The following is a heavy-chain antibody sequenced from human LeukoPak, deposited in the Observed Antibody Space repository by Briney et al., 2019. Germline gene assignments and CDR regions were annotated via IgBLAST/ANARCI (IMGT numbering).Heavy chain of an antibody. CDR2: ITPYNGNT. Sequence: ASVKVSCKASGYTFRSYCISWVRQAPGQGLEWMGWITPYNGNTNYAQKFQARVTMTTDTSTSTAYMELGSLRSDDTAVYYCARVVSPHYYYYGMDVWGQGTTVTVSS. CDR3: ARVVSPHYYYYGMDV. J-gene: IGHJ6*02. V-gene: IGHV1-18*01. CDR1: GYTFRSYC.